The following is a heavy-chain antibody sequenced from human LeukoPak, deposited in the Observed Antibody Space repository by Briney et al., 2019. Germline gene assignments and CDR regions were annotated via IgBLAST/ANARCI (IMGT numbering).Heavy chain of an antibody. CDR3: ARYCSGGNCKGAFDI. CDR1: GGSISSGGYY. Sequence: SQTLSLTCTVSGGSISSGGYYWSWIRQHPGKGLEWIGYIYHSGSTYYNPSLKSQFTISVDTSKNQFSLKLSSVTAADTAVYYCARYCSGGNCKGAFDIWGQGTMVTVSS. V-gene: IGHV4-31*01. D-gene: IGHD2-15*01. J-gene: IGHJ3*02. CDR2: IYHSGST.